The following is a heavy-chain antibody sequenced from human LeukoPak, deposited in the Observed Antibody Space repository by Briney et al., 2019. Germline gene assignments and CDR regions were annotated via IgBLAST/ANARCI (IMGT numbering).Heavy chain of an antibody. CDR3: AKDLGVRYYDSSGYPLDY. D-gene: IGHD3-22*01. CDR2: ISYDGSNK. Sequence: GSLRLSCAASGFTFSSYGMHWVRQAPGKGLEWVAVISYDGSNKYYADSVKGRFTISRDNSKNTLYLQMNSQRAEDTAVYYCAKDLGVRYYDSSGYPLDYWGQGTLVTVSS. CDR1: GFTFSSYG. J-gene: IGHJ4*02. V-gene: IGHV3-30*18.